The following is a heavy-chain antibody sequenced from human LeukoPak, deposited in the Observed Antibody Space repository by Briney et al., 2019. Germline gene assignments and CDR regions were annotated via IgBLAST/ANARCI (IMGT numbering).Heavy chain of an antibody. J-gene: IGHJ6*03. V-gene: IGHV3-23*01. CDR3: AKHLGSHSFLFYYMDV. CDR1: QFTFSRFA. CDR2: LSGSGTAT. Sequence: AGSLTLSCEASQFTFSRFAMSWIRQAPGTGLEWVSTLSGSGTATYYADSVKGRFTTSRDNSKDTLYLQMDNLRADDTAVYYCAKHLGSHSFLFYYMDVWGTGTSVIVSS. D-gene: IGHD2-21*01.